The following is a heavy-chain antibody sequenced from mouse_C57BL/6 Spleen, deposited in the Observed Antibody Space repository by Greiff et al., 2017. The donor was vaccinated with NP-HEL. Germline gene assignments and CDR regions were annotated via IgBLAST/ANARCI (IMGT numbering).Heavy chain of an antibody. CDR3: ARNMNYGSSPAWFAY. D-gene: IGHD1-1*01. CDR1: GFSLTSYA. CDR2: IWTGGGP. V-gene: IGHV2-9-1*01. J-gene: IGHJ3*01. Sequence: VQLQESGPGLVAPSQSLSITCTVSGFSLTSYAISWVRQPPGKGLEWLGVIWTGGGPNYNSALKSRLSISKDNSKSQVFLKMNSLQTDDTARYYCARNMNYGSSPAWFAYWGQGTLVTVSA.